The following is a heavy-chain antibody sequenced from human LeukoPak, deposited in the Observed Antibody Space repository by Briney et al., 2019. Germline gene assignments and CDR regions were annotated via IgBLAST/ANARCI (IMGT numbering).Heavy chain of an antibody. CDR2: IYYSGST. V-gene: IGHV4-39*01. Sequence: SETLSLTCTVSGGSISRSSYYWGWIRQPPGKGLEWIGSIYYSGSTYYNPSLKSRVTISVDTSKNQFSLKLSSVTAADTAVYYCARLPLGYDSSGYSLRQFYFDYWGQGTLVTVSS. CDR1: GGSISRSSYY. CDR3: ARLPLGYDSSGYSLRQFYFDY. J-gene: IGHJ4*02. D-gene: IGHD3-22*01.